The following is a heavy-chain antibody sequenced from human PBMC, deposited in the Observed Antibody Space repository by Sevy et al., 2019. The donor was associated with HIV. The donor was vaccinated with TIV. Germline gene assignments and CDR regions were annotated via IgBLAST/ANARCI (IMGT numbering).Heavy chain of an antibody. Sequence: GGSLRLSCTASGFTFGDYAMSWFRQAPGKGLEWVGFIRSKAYGGTTEYAASVKGRFTISRDDSKSIAYLKMKSLKTEDTAVYYCTRAGQQWLVGQMDVWGKGTTVTVSS. D-gene: IGHD6-19*01. CDR1: GFTFGDYA. J-gene: IGHJ6*04. V-gene: IGHV3-49*03. CDR2: IRSKAYGGTT. CDR3: TRAGQQWLVGQMDV.